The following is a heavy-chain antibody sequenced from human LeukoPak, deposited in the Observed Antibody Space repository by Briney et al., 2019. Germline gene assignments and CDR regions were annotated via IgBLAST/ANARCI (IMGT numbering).Heavy chain of an antibody. Sequence: GGSLRLSCAASGFTFSSYWMSWVRQAPGKGPEWVAHIKQDGSEKYYVDSVKGRFTISRDNAKNSLYLQMNSLRAEDTAVYYCARDYAIFGVVTPMDYWGQGTLVTVSS. D-gene: IGHD3-3*01. J-gene: IGHJ4*02. CDR1: GFTFSSYW. CDR2: IKQDGSEK. CDR3: ARDYAIFGVVTPMDY. V-gene: IGHV3-7*01.